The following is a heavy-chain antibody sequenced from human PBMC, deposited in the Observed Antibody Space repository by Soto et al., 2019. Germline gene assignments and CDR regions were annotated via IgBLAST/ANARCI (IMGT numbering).Heavy chain of an antibody. D-gene: IGHD6-13*01. CDR3: ARIASAGRGWDV. J-gene: IGHJ6*02. CDR1: GFTFSSYW. V-gene: IGHV3-7*01. Sequence: EVQLVESGGGLVQPGGSRGLSCAASGFTFSSYWRSWVRQAPVKGLEWVGNIKQDGSEKNYVDFVEGRFTISRDNAENSLYLQMNSLRAEDTAVYYCARIASAGRGWDVWGQGTTVVVSS. CDR2: IKQDGSEK.